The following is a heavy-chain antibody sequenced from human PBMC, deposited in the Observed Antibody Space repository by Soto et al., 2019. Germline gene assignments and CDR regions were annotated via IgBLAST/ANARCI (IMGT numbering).Heavy chain of an antibody. CDR1: GYTFTTYG. CDR2: ISPYNGTT. CDR3: ARDGERDTGLNFYYYLHGMDA. Sequence: ASVKVSCKASGYTFTTYGISWVRRAPGQGLEWMGWISPYNGTTKYAEKFQGEMTMTTDTATSTAYMDLRSLRSDDTAVYYCARDGERDTGLNFYYYLHGMDAWG. J-gene: IGHJ6*02. D-gene: IGHD1-1*01. V-gene: IGHV1-18*04.